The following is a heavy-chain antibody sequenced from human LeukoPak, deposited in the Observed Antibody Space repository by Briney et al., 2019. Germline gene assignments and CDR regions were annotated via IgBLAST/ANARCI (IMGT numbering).Heavy chain of an antibody. J-gene: IGHJ4*02. CDR2: IYSGGST. CDR3: ARDQPDYGGTGIDY. Sequence: GGSLRLSCAASGFTFSSYGMHWVRQAPGKGLEWVSVIYSGGSTYYADSVKGRFTISRDNSKNTLYLQMNSLRAEDTAVYYCARDQPDYGGTGIDYWGQGTLVTVSS. CDR1: GFTFSSYG. V-gene: IGHV3-53*01. D-gene: IGHD4-23*01.